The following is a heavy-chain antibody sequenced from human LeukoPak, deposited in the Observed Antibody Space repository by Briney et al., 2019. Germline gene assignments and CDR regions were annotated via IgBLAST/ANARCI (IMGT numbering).Heavy chain of an antibody. Sequence: PGRSLRLSCAASGFTLYEHAMYWGRQAPGKGLEWGLGIYWDGRRIGYTDAVTSRFTTSRDSAKNSLYLQMNSPRAEDTALYYCARASYYYDTSGLGACDIWGQGAPVTVSS. J-gene: IGHJ3*02. CDR3: ARASYYYDTSGLGACDI. CDR2: IYWDGRRI. V-gene: IGHV3-9*01. D-gene: IGHD3-22*01. CDR1: GFTLYEHA.